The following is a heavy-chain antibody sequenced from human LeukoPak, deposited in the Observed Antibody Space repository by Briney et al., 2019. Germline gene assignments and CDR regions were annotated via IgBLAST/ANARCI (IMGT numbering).Heavy chain of an antibody. V-gene: IGHV3-21*01. CDR3: ARLGKGDAFDI. J-gene: IGHJ3*02. CDR2: ISSSSSYI. D-gene: IGHD7-27*01. Sequence: GSLRLSCAASGFTFDDYAMHWVRQAPGKGLEWVSSISSSSSYIYYADSVKGRFTISRDNAKNSLYLQMNSLRAEDTAVYYCARLGKGDAFDIWGQGTMVTVSS. CDR1: GFTFDDYA.